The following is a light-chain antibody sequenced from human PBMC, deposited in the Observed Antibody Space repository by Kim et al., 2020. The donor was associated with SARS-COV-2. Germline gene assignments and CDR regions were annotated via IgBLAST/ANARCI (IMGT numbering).Light chain of an antibody. Sequence: ASVGDSVTITCRASQDIGSSVAWFQQRPGDAPKHLISYASALQSGFSSLFSSTGSGTDFTLTSSSLQAEDVATYYCQKYDRVPLTFGGGTKVEIK. CDR3: QKYDRVPLT. CDR2: YAS. J-gene: IGKJ4*01. V-gene: IGKV1-27*01. CDR1: QDIGSS.